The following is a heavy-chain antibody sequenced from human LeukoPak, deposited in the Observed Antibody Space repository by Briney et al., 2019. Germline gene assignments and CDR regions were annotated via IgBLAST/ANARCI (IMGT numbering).Heavy chain of an antibody. CDR2: IYYSGST. D-gene: IGHD3-22*01. Sequence: SETLSLTCTVSGGSISSYYWSWIRQPPGKGLEWIGYIYYSGSTIYNPSLKSRVTISVDTSKNQFSLKLSSVTAADTAVYYCASSLYYYDSSGPMYYFDYWGQGTLVTVSS. CDR3: ASSLYYYDSSGPMYYFDY. V-gene: IGHV4-59*01. J-gene: IGHJ4*02. CDR1: GGSISSYY.